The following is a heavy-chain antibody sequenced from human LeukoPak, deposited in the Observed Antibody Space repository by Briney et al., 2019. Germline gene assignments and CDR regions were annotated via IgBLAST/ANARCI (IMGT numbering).Heavy chain of an antibody. D-gene: IGHD3-10*01. J-gene: IGHJ4*02. CDR2: INPNSGGT. CDR3: ARDPWFGEFLGDY. Sequence: ASAKVSCKASGYTFTGYYMHWVRQAPGQALEWMGWINPNSGGTNYAQKFQGRVTMTRDTSISTAYMELSRLRSDDTAVYYCARDPWFGEFLGDYWGQGTLVTVSS. V-gene: IGHV1-2*02. CDR1: GYTFTGYY.